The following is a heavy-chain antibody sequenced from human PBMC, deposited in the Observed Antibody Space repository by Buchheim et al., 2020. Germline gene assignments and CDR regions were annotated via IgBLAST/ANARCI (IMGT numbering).Heavy chain of an antibody. CDR2: IKDSVST. V-gene: IGHV4-39*02. CDR3: ARDFGY. J-gene: IGHJ4*02. D-gene: IGHD3-10*01. Sequence: QLQLQESGPGLVRPSETLSLTCSVSGGSIGSATYYWGWFRQSPGQGLEWIGSIKDSVSTFYNPSLKSRVAISADTSKAQFSLNLNSVTAADTAVYYCARDFGYWGQGIL. CDR1: GGSIGSATYY.